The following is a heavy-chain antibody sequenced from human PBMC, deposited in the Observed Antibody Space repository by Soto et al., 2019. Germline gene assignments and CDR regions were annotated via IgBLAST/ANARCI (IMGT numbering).Heavy chain of an antibody. V-gene: IGHV1-69*12. J-gene: IGHJ4*02. Sequence: QVQLVQSGAEVKKPGSSVKVSCKASGGTFSSYAISWVRQAPGQGLEWMGGIIPIFGTENYAQKFQGRVTITADESTSTAHMKVNSLISVDTCGYCAEGYWYDFWSRYPFDYWGQGTLVTVSS. CDR3: EGYWYDFWSRYPFDY. CDR2: IIPIFGTE. D-gene: IGHD3-3*01. CDR1: GGTFSSYA.